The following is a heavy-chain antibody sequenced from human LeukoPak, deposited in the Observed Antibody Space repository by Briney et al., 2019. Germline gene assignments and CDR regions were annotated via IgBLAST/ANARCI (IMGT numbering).Heavy chain of an antibody. J-gene: IGHJ4*02. Sequence: GGSLRLSCAASGFTVSSNYMSWVRQAPGKGLEWVSVIYSGGSTYYADSVKGRFTISRDNSKNTLYLQMGSLRAEDMAVYYCATLPLQGFDYWGQGTLVTVSS. V-gene: IGHV3-53*05. CDR2: IYSGGST. CDR3: ATLPLQGFDY. CDR1: GFTVSSNY.